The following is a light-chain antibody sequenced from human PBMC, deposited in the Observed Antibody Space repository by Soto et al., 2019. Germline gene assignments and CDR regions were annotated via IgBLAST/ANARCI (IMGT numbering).Light chain of an antibody. V-gene: IGKV3-15*01. CDR2: GAS. CDR3: QQYNNWWT. CDR1: QSVSSN. Sequence: EIVMPPSPAPLSVSPGYSATLSCRASQSVSSNLAWYQQTPGQAPRLLIYGASTRATGIPARFSGSGSGTEFTLTISSLQSEVFAVYYCQQYNNWWTGGQGTKG. J-gene: IGKJ1*01.